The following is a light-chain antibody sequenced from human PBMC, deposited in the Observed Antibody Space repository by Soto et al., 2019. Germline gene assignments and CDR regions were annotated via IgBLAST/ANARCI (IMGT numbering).Light chain of an antibody. J-gene: IGLJ1*01. Sequence: QSVLTQPAPVSGSHGQSITISCTGTSSDVGGYNYVSWYLQHPGKAPKLMIYDVFKRPSGVSHRFSGSKSGNTASLTISGLQAEDEADYYCSSYTASSTYVFGTGTKVTVL. V-gene: IGLV2-14*03. CDR3: SSYTASSTYV. CDR2: DVF. CDR1: SSDVGGYNY.